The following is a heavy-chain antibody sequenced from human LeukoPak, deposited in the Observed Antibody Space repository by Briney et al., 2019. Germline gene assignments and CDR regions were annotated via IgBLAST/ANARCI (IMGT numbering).Heavy chain of an antibody. J-gene: IGHJ4*02. CDR2: IYSGGST. CDR3: AKDYGVSY. CDR1: GFTVSSNY. D-gene: IGHD4-17*01. Sequence: GGSLRLSCAVSGFTVSSNYMSWVRQAPGKGLEWVSVIYSGGSTYYADSVKGRFTISRDNSKNTLYLQMNSLRAEDTAVYYCAKDYGVSYWGQGTLVTVSS. V-gene: IGHV3-53*01.